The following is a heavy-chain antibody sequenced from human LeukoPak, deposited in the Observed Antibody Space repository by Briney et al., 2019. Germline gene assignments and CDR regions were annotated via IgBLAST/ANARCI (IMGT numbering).Heavy chain of an antibody. D-gene: IGHD2-15*01. J-gene: IGHJ5*02. Sequence: ASVKVSCKASGYTFTSYGISWVRQAPGQGLEWMGWISAYNGNTNYAQKLQGRVTMTTDTSTSTAYMELRSLRSDDTAVYYCARDGPDVDCSGGSCSSGSWGQGTLVTVSS. CDR1: GYTFTSYG. CDR2: ISAYNGNT. CDR3: ARDGPDVDCSGGSCSSGS. V-gene: IGHV1-18*04.